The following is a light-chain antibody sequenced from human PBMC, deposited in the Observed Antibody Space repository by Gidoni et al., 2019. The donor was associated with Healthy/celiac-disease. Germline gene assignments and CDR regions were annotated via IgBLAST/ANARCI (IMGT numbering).Light chain of an antibody. CDR1: QSISSW. Sequence: IQMTQSPSTLSASVGDRVTITCRASQSISSWLAWYQQKPGTAPKLLIYKASSLESGVPSRFNGSGSGTEFTLTISSLQPDDFATYYCQQYNNYLYTFGQGTKLEIK. CDR3: QQYNNYLYT. CDR2: KAS. V-gene: IGKV1-5*03. J-gene: IGKJ2*01.